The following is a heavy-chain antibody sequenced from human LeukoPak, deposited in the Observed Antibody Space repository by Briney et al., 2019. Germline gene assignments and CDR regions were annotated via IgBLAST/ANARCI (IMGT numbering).Heavy chain of an antibody. CDR3: ARDPPYCSGGSCYGWFDP. V-gene: IGHV1-2*02. D-gene: IGHD2-15*01. J-gene: IGHJ5*02. CDR2: INPNSGGT. CDR1: GYTFTGYY. Sequence: GASVKVSCKASGYTFTGYYMHWVRQAPGQGLEWMGWINPNSGGTNYAQKFQGRVTMTRDTPISTAYMELSRLRSDDTAVYYCARDPPYCSGGSCYGWFDPWGQGTLVTVSS.